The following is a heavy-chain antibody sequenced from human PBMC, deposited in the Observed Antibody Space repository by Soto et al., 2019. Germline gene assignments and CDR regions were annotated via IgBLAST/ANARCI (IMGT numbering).Heavy chain of an antibody. CDR1: GYSISSGYY. CDR2: IYHSGST. CDR3: ATTAGGI. D-gene: IGHD6-13*01. V-gene: IGHV4-38-2*01. Sequence: SETLSLTCAVSGYSISSGYYWGWIRQPPGKGLEWIGGIYHSGSTYYNPSLKSRVTISVDTSKNQFSLKLSSVTAADTAVYYCATTAGGIWGQGTMVTV. J-gene: IGHJ3*02.